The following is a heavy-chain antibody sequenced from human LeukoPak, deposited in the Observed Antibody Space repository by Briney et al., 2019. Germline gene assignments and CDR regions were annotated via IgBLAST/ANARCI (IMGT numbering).Heavy chain of an antibody. D-gene: IGHD2-8*01. Sequence: ASVKVSCKASGGTFSSYAISWVRRAPGQGLEWMGRIIPILGIANYAQKFQGRVTITADKSTSTAYMELSSLRSEDTAVYYCARAGTDGGRRYFDLWGRGTLVTVSS. CDR1: GGTFSSYA. CDR3: ARAGTDGGRRYFDL. CDR2: IIPILGIA. V-gene: IGHV1-69*04. J-gene: IGHJ2*01.